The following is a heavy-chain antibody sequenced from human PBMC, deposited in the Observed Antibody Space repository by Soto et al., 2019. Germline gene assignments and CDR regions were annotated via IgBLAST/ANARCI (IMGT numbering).Heavy chain of an antibody. CDR3: AKSMGGTANGMGV. CDR2: ISWNGGSI. CDR1: GLSFDDYA. Sequence: SLRLSCAASGLSFDDYAMHWVRQVPGKGLEWVSGISWNGGSIGYADSVKGRFSISRDNAKNSLYLQMNSLRVEDTALYYCAKSMGGTANGMGVWGQGTTVTVS. J-gene: IGHJ6*02. V-gene: IGHV3-9*01. D-gene: IGHD2-21*02.